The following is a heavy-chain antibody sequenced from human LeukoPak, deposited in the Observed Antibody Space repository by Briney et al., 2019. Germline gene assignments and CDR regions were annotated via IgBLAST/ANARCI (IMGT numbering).Heavy chain of an antibody. CDR2: LSGSGAGI. CDR1: GFTFSDYA. V-gene: IGHV3-23*01. D-gene: IGHD3-3*01. J-gene: IGHJ4*02. Sequence: GGSLRLSCAASGFTFSDYALGWVRQAPGRGLEWVATLSGSGAGIYYSDSVQDRFTISRDNSKRTLFLQMNSLRAEDTAFYYCAKAELGVDTFFDYWGQGTLVTVSS. CDR3: AKAELGVDTFFDY.